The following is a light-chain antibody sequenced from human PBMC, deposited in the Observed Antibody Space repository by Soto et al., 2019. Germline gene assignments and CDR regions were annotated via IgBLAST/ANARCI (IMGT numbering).Light chain of an antibody. Sequence: DIQMTQSPASLSSSVGDTVTITCRAAQTVSTYLNWYQQKPGKAPKLLIYLTSRLQSGVPSRFSGSGSETDFTLTISSLQPEDFATYCCQQTFSTFSFGQGTKVDIK. J-gene: IGKJ2*03. CDR3: QQTFSTFS. CDR1: QTVSTY. CDR2: LTS. V-gene: IGKV1-39*01.